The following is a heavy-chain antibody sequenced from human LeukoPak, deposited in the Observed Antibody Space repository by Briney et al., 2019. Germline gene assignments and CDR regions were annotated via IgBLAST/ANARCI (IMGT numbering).Heavy chain of an antibody. D-gene: IGHD2-15*01. J-gene: IGHJ4*02. CDR2: INPNSGGT. CDR3: AREDRILGYCSGGSCYPVNLVDY. CDR1: GYTFTGYY. Sequence: ASVKVSCKASGYTFTGYYMHWVRQAHGQGLEWMGWINPNSGGTNYAQKFQGRVTMTRDTSISTAYMELSRLRSDDTAVYYCAREDRILGYCSGGSCYPVNLVDYWGQGTLVTVSS. V-gene: IGHV1-2*02.